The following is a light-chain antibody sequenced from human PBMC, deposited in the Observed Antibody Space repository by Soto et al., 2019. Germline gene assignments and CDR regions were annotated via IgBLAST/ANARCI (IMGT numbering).Light chain of an antibody. V-gene: IGKV3-20*01. CDR3: QQYGSSPRYT. J-gene: IGKJ2*01. CDR1: QSVSSSY. Sequence: EIVLTQSPGTLSLSPGERATLSCRASQSVSSSYLAGYQQKPGQAPRLLIYGASSRATGIPDRFSGSGSGTDFTLTISTLEPEDFAVYYCQQYGSSPRYTFGQGTKLEIQ. CDR2: GAS.